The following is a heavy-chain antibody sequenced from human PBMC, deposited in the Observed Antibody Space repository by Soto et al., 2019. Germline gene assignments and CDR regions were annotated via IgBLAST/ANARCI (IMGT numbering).Heavy chain of an antibody. CDR2: IYPPDSDT. J-gene: IGHJ4*02. CDR3: ARHRLYSSSWTTFDY. D-gene: IGHD6-13*01. CDR1: EYSFTSFW. Sequence: PGESLKISCKGSEYSFTSFWIGWVRQMPGKGLEWMGIIYPPDSDTKYSPSFQGQVTISADKSISTAYLQWSSLTDSDTAVYYCARHRLYSSSWTTFDYWGQGTLVTSPQ. V-gene: IGHV5-51*01.